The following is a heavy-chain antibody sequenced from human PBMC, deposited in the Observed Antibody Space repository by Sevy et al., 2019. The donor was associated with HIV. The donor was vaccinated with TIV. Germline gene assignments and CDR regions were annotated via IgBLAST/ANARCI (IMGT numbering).Heavy chain of an antibody. J-gene: IGHJ3*02. D-gene: IGHD3-22*01. V-gene: IGHV3-23*01. Sequence: GGPLRPSCEASGSTFTSYAMNWVRKAPGKGLKWVPPVSGSGGSKYYADPVKGRFTISRDNSKSTLYLQMNSLRAEDTALYYCAKDQGESSGYYPLGAFDIWGQGTVVTVSS. CDR3: AKDQGESSGYYPLGAFDI. CDR1: GSTFTSYA. CDR2: VSGSGGSK.